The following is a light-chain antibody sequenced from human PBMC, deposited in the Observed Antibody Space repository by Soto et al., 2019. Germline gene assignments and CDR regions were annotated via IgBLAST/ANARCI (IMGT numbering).Light chain of an antibody. CDR1: SSDVGSYNL. CDR3: SSYTSSSTLV. V-gene: IGLV2-14*02. J-gene: IGLJ1*01. CDR2: EVS. Sequence: QSALTQPASVSGSPGQSITISCTGTSSDVGSYNLVSWFQQHPGEAPKLIIYEVSDRPSGVSNRFSGSKSGNTASLTISGLQGSDEADYYCSSYTSSSTLVFGTGTKVTVL.